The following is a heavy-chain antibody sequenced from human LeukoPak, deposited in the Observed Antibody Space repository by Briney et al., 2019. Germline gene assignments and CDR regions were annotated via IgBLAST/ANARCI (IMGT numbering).Heavy chain of an antibody. J-gene: IGHJ4*02. CDR1: GYTFTSYG. V-gene: IGHV1-18*01. D-gene: IGHD1-26*01. Sequence: ASVKVSCKASGYTFTSYGISWVRQAPGQGLEWMGWISAYNGNTNYAQKLQGRVTMTTDTSTSTAYMELRSLRSDDTAVYCCARVAFPEVGATSGPLAYWGQGTLVTVSS. CDR3: ARVAFPEVGATSGPLAY. CDR2: ISAYNGNT.